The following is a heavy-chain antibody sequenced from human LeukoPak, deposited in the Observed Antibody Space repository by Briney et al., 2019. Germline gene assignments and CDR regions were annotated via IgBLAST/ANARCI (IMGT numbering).Heavy chain of an antibody. D-gene: IGHD6-13*01. J-gene: IGHJ4*02. CDR3: ARAAGVSWYDY. Sequence: GGSLRLSCAASGFTFSSYAMHWVRQAPGKGLEYVSAISSDGGHTYYANPVKGRFTISRDNSRNTLYLQMGSLRVEDMAVYYCARAAGVSWYDYWGQGTLVTVSS. CDR2: ISSDGGHT. CDR1: GFTFSSYA. V-gene: IGHV3-64*01.